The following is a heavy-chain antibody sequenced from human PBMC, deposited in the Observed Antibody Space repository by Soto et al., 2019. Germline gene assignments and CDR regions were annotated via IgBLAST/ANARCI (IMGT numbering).Heavy chain of an antibody. V-gene: IGHV3-23*01. CDR3: ARDVGLDSDDFFAY. CDR1: GFTFTSYG. D-gene: IGHD3-9*01. Sequence: GGSLRLSCTASGFTFTSYGMGCVRQAPGKGLQWVSTIRGDGGQTHYTDSVKGRFSISRDNSKNTVYLQMDSLRAEDTAMYFCARDVGLDSDDFFAYWGQGTPVTVSS. J-gene: IGHJ4*02. CDR2: IRGDGGQT.